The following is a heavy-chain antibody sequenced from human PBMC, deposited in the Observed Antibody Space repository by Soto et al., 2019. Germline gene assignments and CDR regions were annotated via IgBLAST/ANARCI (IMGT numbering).Heavy chain of an antibody. D-gene: IGHD6-25*01. J-gene: IGHJ6*02. CDR1: GFTFSSYA. V-gene: IGHV3-30-3*01. CDR2: ISYDGSNK. Sequence: QVQLVESGGGVVQPGRSLRLSCAASGFTFSSYAMHWVRQAPGKGLEWVAVISYDGSNKYYADSVKGRFTISRDNSKNTLYLQMNSLRAEDTAVYYCARDPATPYYYYYGMDVWGQGTTVTVSS. CDR3: ARDPATPYYYYYGMDV.